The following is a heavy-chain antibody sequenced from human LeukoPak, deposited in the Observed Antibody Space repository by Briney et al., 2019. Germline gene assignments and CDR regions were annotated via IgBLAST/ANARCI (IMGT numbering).Heavy chain of an antibody. CDR3: AKNDYGSGSYYIDY. J-gene: IGHJ4*02. CDR1: GFTFSSYA. CDR2: ISGSGGST. Sequence: GSLRLSCAASGFTFSSYAMSWVRQAPGKGLEWVSAISGSGGSTYYADSVKGRFTISRDNSKNTLYLQMNSLRAEDTAVYYRAKNDYGSGSYYIDYWGQGTLVTVSS. V-gene: IGHV3-23*01. D-gene: IGHD3-10*01.